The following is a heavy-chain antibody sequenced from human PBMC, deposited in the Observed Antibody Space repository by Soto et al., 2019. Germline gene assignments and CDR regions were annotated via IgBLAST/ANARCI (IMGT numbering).Heavy chain of an antibody. D-gene: IGHD1-26*01. J-gene: IGHJ6*02. CDR3: ARMGSIVGATSYYYYGMDV. CDR1: GFSLSTSGMR. Sequence: SGPTLVNPTQTLTLTCTFSGFSLSTSGMRVSWIRQPPGKALEWLARIDWDDDKFYSTPLKTRLTISKDTSKNQVVLTMTNMDPVDTATYYCARMGSIVGATSYYYYGMDVWGQGTTVTVSS. CDR2: IDWDDDK. V-gene: IGHV2-70*04.